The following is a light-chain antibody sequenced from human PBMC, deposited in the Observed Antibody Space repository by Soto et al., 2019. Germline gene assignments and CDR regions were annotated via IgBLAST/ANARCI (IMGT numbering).Light chain of an antibody. CDR2: EVS. CDR3: SSYTSSSTLV. CDR1: SSDVGGYNY. J-gene: IGLJ1*01. V-gene: IGLV2-14*01. Sequence: QSALTQPASVSGSPGQSITISCTGTSSDVGGYNYVSWYQQHPGKAPKLMIYEVSNRPSGVSNHFSGSKSGNMASLTISGLQAEDEADYYCSSYTSSSTLVFGTGTKVTVL.